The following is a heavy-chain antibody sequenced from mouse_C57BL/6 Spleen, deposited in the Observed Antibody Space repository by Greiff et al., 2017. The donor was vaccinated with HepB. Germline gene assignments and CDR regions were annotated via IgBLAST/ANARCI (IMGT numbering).Heavy chain of an antibody. V-gene: IGHV1-54*01. CDR2: INPGSGGT. Sequence: QVQLKESGAELVRPGTSVKVSCKASGYAFTNYLIEWVKQRPGQGLEWIGVINPGSGGTNYNEKFKGKATLTADKSSSTAYMQLSSLTSEDSAVYFCARWDGSSYDYFDYWGQGTTLTVSS. CDR1: GYAFTNYL. D-gene: IGHD1-1*01. CDR3: ARWDGSSYDYFDY. J-gene: IGHJ2*01.